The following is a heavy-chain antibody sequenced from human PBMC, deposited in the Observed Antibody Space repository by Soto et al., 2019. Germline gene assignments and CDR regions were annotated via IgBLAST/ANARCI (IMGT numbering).Heavy chain of an antibody. J-gene: IGHJ4*02. CDR2: IKLKTQRGKT. Sequence: PGGPLRPSCAASGFAFRTAWLTWGRQAPGKGLKWLGRIKLKTQRGKTNYASPVKARFPRTRQDSKNQLYLQMNSLKTEDTAVYYCTTDYEGALDYWSQGTLVTVAS. D-gene: IGHD5-12*01. CDR3: TTDYEGALDY. CDR1: GFAFRTAW. V-gene: IGHV3-15*06.